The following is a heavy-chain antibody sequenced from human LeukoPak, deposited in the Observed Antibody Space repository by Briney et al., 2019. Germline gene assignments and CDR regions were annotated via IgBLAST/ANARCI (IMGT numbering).Heavy chain of an antibody. V-gene: IGHV1-18*01. CDR2: ISAYNGNT. CDR3: AREPDDLGYCSGGSCYSDY. J-gene: IGHJ4*02. Sequence: ASVKVSCKAAGYTFTSYGISWVRQAPGQGLEWMGWISAYNGNTNYAQKLQGRVTMTTDTSTSTAYMELRSLRSDDTAVYYCAREPDDLGYCSGGSCYSDYWGQGTLVTVSS. D-gene: IGHD2-15*01. CDR1: GYTFTSYG.